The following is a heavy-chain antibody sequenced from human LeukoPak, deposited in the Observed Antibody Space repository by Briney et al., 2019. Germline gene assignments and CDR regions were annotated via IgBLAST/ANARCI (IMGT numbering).Heavy chain of an antibody. CDR3: AIYKAARPYYYYGMDV. Sequence: ASVNVSCKASGYTFTSYGISWVRQAPGQGLEWMGWISAYNGNTNYAQKLQGRVTMTTDTSTSTAYMELRSLRSDDTAVYYCAIYKAARPYYYYGMDVWGQGTTVTVSS. D-gene: IGHD6-6*01. CDR1: GYTFTSYG. V-gene: IGHV1-18*01. J-gene: IGHJ6*02. CDR2: ISAYNGNT.